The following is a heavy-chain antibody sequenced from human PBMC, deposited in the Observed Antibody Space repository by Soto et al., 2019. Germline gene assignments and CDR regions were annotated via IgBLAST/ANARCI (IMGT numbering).Heavy chain of an antibody. Sequence: ESGGGVVQPGRSLRLSCAASEFTFNTYGIHWVRQAPGKGLEWVAFISYDGSKKYYADSVKGRFTISKDNSKNTLYLQMNNLRAEDTAVYYCAKDRCTNGVCYVSFYYGMDVWGQGTTVTVSS. D-gene: IGHD2-8*01. CDR2: ISYDGSKK. CDR3: AKDRCTNGVCYVSFYYGMDV. CDR1: EFTFNTYG. J-gene: IGHJ6*02. V-gene: IGHV3-30*18.